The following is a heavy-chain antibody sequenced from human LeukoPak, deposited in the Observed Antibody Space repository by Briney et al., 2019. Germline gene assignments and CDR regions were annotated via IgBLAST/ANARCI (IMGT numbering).Heavy chain of an antibody. CDR3: AVGYNYGYLDY. CDR2: IYYSGST. CDR1: GASISGYY. J-gene: IGHJ4*02. D-gene: IGHD5-18*01. V-gene: IGHV4-59*01. Sequence: SETLSLTCTVSGASISGYYWSWIRQPPGKGLEWIGYIYYSGSTKYNPSLKSRVTISLDTSKNQFSLKLSSVTAVDTAVYYCAVGYNYGYLDYWGQGTLVTVSS.